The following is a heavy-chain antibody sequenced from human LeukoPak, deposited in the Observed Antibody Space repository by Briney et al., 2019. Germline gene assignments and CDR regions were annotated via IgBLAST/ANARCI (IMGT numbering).Heavy chain of an antibody. J-gene: IGHJ2*01. V-gene: IGHV4-30-2*01. CDR2: IYHSGST. Sequence: TSQTLSLTCTVSGGSISSGGYYWSWIRQPPGKGLEWIGYIYHSGSTYYNPSLKSRVTISVDRSKNQFSLKLSSVTPEDTAVYYCARVNLGILWYFDLWGRGTLVTVSS. CDR3: ARVNLGILWYFDL. D-gene: IGHD7-27*01. CDR1: GGSISSGGYY.